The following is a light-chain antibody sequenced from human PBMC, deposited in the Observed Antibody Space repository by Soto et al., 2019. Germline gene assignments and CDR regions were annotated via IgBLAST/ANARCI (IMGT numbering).Light chain of an antibody. J-gene: IGLJ1*01. CDR1: SSDVGNYNL. CDR2: EGS. Sequence: QSVLTQPASGSGSPGQSITISCTGTSSDVGNYNLVSWYQQHPGKAPKLMIYEGSKRPSGVSNRFSGSKSGNTASLTISILQAEDEADYYCCSYAGSSTYVFGTGTKVTV. V-gene: IGLV2-23*01. CDR3: CSYAGSSTYV.